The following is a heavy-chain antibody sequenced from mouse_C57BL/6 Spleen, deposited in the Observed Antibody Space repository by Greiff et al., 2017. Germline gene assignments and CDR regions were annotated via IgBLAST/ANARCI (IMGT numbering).Heavy chain of an antibody. Sequence: VKLQQPGAELVRPGSSVKLSCKASGYTFTSYWMHWVKQRPIQGLEWIGNIDPSDSETHYNQKFKDKATLTVDKSSSTAYMQRSSLTSEDSAVYYGARGRGLDGNYVFAYWGQGTLVTVSA. CDR2: IDPSDSET. D-gene: IGHD2-1*01. CDR3: ARGRGLDGNYVFAY. CDR1: GYTFTSYW. V-gene: IGHV1-52*01. J-gene: IGHJ3*01.